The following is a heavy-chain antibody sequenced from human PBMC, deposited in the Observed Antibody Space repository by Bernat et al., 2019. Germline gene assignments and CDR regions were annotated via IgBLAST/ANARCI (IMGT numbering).Heavy chain of an antibody. V-gene: IGHV3-11*05. D-gene: IGHD3-9*01. CDR1: GFTFSDYY. Sequence: QVQLVESGGGLVKPGGSLRLSCAASGFTFSDYYMSWIRQAPGKGLEWVSYISSSSSYTNYADSVKGRFTISRDNAKNSLYLQMNSLRAEDTAVYYCAKDLRRILYTLDAFDIWGQGTMVTVSS. CDR3: AKDLRRILYTLDAFDI. J-gene: IGHJ3*02. CDR2: ISSSSSYT.